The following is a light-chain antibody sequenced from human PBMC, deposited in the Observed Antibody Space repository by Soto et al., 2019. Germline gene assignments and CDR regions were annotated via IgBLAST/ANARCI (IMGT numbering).Light chain of an antibody. V-gene: IGKV3-20*01. CDR2: AAS. J-gene: IGKJ4*01. CDR1: QSVSTNN. Sequence: IVLTQSPGTLSSSPGERATLSCRASQSVSTNNLAWYQQRPGRAPRLLIYAASRRATGIPDRFSGSGSGTDFTLTISRLEPEDFAVYYCQQYGSSPLTFGGGTKVDIK. CDR3: QQYGSSPLT.